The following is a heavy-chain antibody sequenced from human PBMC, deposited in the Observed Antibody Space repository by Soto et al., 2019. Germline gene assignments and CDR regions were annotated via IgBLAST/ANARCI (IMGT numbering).Heavy chain of an antibody. Sequence: SETLSLTCTVSGGSISSYYWSWIRQPPGKGLEWIGYIYYSGSTNYNPSLKSRVTISVDTSKNQFSLKLSSVTAADTAVYYCARETGTTGYYGMDVWGQVTTVTVPS. CDR2: IYYSGST. CDR3: ARETGTTGYYGMDV. D-gene: IGHD1-7*01. V-gene: IGHV4-59*01. CDR1: GGSISSYY. J-gene: IGHJ6*02.